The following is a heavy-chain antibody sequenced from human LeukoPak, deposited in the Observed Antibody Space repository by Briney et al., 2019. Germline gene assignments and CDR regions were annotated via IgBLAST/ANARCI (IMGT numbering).Heavy chain of an antibody. CDR3: VKGGYCSSISCYAAFDI. D-gene: IGHD2-2*01. CDR2: ISSDGGST. V-gene: IGHV3-64D*06. Sequence: GGSLRLSCSASGFTFSSYAMHWVRQAPGKGLEYVSAISSDGGSTYYADSVKGRFTISRDNPKNTLYLQMSSLRAEDTAMYYCVKGGYCSSISCYAAFDIWGQGTMVTVSS. CDR1: GFTFSSYA. J-gene: IGHJ3*02.